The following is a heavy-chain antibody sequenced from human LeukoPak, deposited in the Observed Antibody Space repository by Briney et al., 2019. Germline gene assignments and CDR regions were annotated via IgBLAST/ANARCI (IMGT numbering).Heavy chain of an antibody. CDR2: ISRDGKRE. V-gene: IGHV3-30*04. Sequence: GRSLRLSCAASGFNFYNYDIQWVRQAPGKGLEWLATISRDGKREFYTDSLKGRFTISRVNSRNTLYLQMNSLRPEDTAVYYCVRDRLSRAYCGHDCYSAAFDYWGQGTLVTVSS. D-gene: IGHD2-21*02. CDR1: GFNFYNYD. J-gene: IGHJ4*02. CDR3: VRDRLSRAYCGHDCYSAAFDY.